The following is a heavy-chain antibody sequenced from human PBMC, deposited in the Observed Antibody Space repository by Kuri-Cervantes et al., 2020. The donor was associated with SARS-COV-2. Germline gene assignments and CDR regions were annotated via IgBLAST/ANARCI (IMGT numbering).Heavy chain of an antibody. V-gene: IGHV1-69*06. CDR2: IIPIFGTA. Sequence: SVKVSCKASGGTFSSYAISWVRQAPGQGLEWMGGIIPIFGTANYAQKFQGRVTITADKSTSTAYMELSSLRSEDTAVYYCAREEESGYDGGVCGYWGQGTLVTVSS. J-gene: IGHJ4*02. D-gene: IGHD5-12*01. CDR3: AREEESGYDGGVCGY. CDR1: GGTFSSYA.